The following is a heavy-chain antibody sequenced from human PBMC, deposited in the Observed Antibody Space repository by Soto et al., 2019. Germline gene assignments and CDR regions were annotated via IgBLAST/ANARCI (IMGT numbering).Heavy chain of an antibody. CDR1: GGTFSSYA. CDR3: ARASQGYSSSWTPYYYYYMDV. J-gene: IGHJ6*03. D-gene: IGHD6-13*01. Sequence: ASVKVSCKASGGTFSSYAISWVRQAPGQGLEWMGGIIPISGNTGYAQKFQGRVTMTRNTSISTAYMELSSLRSEDTAVYYCARASQGYSSSWTPYYYYYMDVWGKGTTVTVSS. CDR2: IIPISGNT. V-gene: IGHV1-8*02.